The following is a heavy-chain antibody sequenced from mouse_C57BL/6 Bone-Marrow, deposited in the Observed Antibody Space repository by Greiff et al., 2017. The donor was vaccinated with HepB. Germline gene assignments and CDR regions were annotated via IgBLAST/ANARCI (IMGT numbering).Heavy chain of an antibody. CDR1: GYTFTSYG. V-gene: IGHV1-81*01. CDR2: IYPRSGNT. Sequence: VMLVESGAELARPGASVKLSCKASGYTFTSYGISWVKQRTGQGLEWIGEIYPRSGNTYYNEKFKGKATLTADKSSSTAYMELRSLTSEDSAVYFCADSKSYWYFDVWGTGTTVTVSS. CDR3: ADSKSYWYFDV. J-gene: IGHJ1*03. D-gene: IGHD2-5*01.